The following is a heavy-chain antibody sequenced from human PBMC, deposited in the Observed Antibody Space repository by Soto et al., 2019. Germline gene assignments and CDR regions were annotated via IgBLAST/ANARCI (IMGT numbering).Heavy chain of an antibody. J-gene: IGHJ4*02. CDR1: GYTFTGYY. CDR2: INPNSGGT. Sequence: ASVKVSCKASGYTFTGYYMHWVRQAPGQGLEWMGWINPNSGGTNYAQKFQGRVTMTRDTSISTAYMELSRLRSDDTAVYYCARFRLDYYASGSYEGFDYWGQGTLVTVSS. CDR3: ARFRLDYYASGSYEGFDY. V-gene: IGHV1-2*02. D-gene: IGHD3-10*01.